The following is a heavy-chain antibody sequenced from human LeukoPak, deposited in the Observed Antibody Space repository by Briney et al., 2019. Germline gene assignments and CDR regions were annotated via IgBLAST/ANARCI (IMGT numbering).Heavy chain of an antibody. CDR2: IKQDGSEK. V-gene: IGHV3-7*05. J-gene: IGHJ4*02. CDR1: GFTFSNYW. Sequence: TGGSLRLSCAASGFTFSNYWMSWVRQAPGKGLEWVANIKQDGSEKYYVDSVKGRFTISRDNAKNSLYLQMNSLRAEDTALYYCAREDQPRGTFDYWGQGILVTVSS. CDR3: AREDQPRGTFDY. D-gene: IGHD2-15*01.